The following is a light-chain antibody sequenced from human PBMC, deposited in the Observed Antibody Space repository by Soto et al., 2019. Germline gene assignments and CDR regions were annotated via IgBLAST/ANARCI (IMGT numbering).Light chain of an antibody. CDR1: MRDVGACNL. J-gene: IGLJ3*02. CDR3: SAYTARSTLV. CDR2: EVR. V-gene: IGLV2-14*01. Sequence: QSALTQPASVSGSAEQSITISCSGTMRDVGACNLDSWYQQHPGTAPKLIIYEVRNRPSGISSRFSGSRSGNTASLTISGLQSEDEGDYYCSAYTARSTLVFGGGTKVTVL.